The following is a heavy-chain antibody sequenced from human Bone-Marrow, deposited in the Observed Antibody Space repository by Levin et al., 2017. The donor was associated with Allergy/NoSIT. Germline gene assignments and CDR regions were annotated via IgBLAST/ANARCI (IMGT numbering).Heavy chain of an antibody. J-gene: IGHJ4*02. CDR2: ISYDGSNK. D-gene: IGHD4-11*01. CDR3: ARSSKTTVTNNDY. CDR1: GFTFSSYA. V-gene: IGHV3-30-3*01. Sequence: GGSLRLSCAASGFTFSSYAMHWVRQAPGKGLEWVAVISYDGSNKYYADSVKGRFTISRDNSKNTLYLQMNSLRAEDTAVYYCARSSKTTVTNNDYWGQGTLVTVSS.